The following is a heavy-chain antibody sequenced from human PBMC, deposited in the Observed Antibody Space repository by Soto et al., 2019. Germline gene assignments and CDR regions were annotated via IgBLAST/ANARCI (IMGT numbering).Heavy chain of an antibody. Sequence: SETLSLTCAVYGWSFSGYYWIWIRQPPGKGLEWIGEINHSGSTNYNPSLKSRVTISVDTSKNQFSLKLSSVTAADTAVYYCAGDYGDYDLFDYWGQGTLVTVSS. CDR2: INHSGST. CDR3: AGDYGDYDLFDY. J-gene: IGHJ4*02. V-gene: IGHV4-34*01. CDR1: GWSFSGYY. D-gene: IGHD4-17*01.